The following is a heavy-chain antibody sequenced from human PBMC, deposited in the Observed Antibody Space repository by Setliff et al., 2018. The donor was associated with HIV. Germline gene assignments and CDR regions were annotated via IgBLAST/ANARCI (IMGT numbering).Heavy chain of an antibody. J-gene: IGHJ5*02. Sequence: PSETLYLTCTVSGGSISPYYWSWIRQPPGKGLEWIAWISDSGTTNYNPSLKSRVTLSVDMSKNQFSLSLTSVTGADTAVYYCARGGASSKYLDPWGQGTLVTVSS. V-gene: IGHV4-59*01. CDR2: ISDSGTT. D-gene: IGHD2-15*01. CDR1: GGSISPYY. CDR3: ARGGASSKYLDP.